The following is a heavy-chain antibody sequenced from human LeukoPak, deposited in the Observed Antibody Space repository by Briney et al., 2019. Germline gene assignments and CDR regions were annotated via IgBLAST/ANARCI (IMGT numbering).Heavy chain of an antibody. V-gene: IGHV4-59*12. D-gene: IGHD3-16*01. CDR2: IYYSGRT. Sequence: SETLSLTCTVSGGSISSYYWSWIRQPPGKGLEWIGYIYYSGRTNYNPSLKSRVTISVDPSKNQFSVRVTSVTAADSAMYYCARGLHVGETLPYYFWSQGTMVTVSS. CDR1: GGSISSYY. CDR3: ARGLHVGETLPYYF. J-gene: IGHJ4*02.